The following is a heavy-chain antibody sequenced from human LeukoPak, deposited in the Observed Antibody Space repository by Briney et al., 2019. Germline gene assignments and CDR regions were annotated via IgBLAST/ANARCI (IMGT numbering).Heavy chain of an antibody. CDR3: ARDPWGRYFDWFTQIDY. CDR2: INPNSGGT. V-gene: IGHV1-2*02. D-gene: IGHD3-9*01. Sequence: AASVKVSCKASGYTFTGYYMHWVRQAPGQGLEWMGWINPNSGGTNYAQKFQGRVTMTRDTSISTAYMELSRLRSDDTAVYYCARDPWGRYFDWFTQIDYWGQGTLVTVSS. J-gene: IGHJ4*02. CDR1: GYTFTGYY.